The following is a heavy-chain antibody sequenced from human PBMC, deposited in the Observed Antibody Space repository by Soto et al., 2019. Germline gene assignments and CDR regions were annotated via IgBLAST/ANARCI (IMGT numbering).Heavy chain of an antibody. Sequence: EVQLVESGGGLVQPGGSLRLSCVGSGFTFSTYWMHWVRQAPGKGLVWVSRINSDGSTTNYADSVKGRFTISRDNAKNTLYLQMNSLRAEDTAVYYCARDAYYDMGVWGRGTTVPVSS. J-gene: IGHJ6*02. CDR3: ARDAYYDMGV. CDR1: GFTFSTYW. V-gene: IGHV3-74*01. CDR2: INSDGSTT.